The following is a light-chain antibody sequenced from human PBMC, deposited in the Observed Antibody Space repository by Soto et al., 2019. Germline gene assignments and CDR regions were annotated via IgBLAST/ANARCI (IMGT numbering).Light chain of an antibody. J-gene: IGKJ1*01. V-gene: IGKV3-15*01. CDR1: QSVSSN. Sequence: EIVMTQSPATLSVSPGERATLSCRASQSVSSNLAWYQQKPGQAPRPFIYGASTRATGVPARFSGYGSGTEFTLTISSLQSEDFAVYYCQQYYHWPRTFGQGTKVDIK. CDR3: QQYYHWPRT. CDR2: GAS.